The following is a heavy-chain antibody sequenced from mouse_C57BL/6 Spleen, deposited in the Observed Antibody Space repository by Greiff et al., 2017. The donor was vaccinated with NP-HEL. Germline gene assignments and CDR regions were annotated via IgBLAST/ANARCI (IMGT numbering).Heavy chain of an antibody. Sequence: QVQLKQPGAELVMPGASVKLSCKASGYTFTSYWMHWVKQRPGQGLERIGEIDPSDSYTNYNQKFKGKSTLTVDKSSSTAYMQLSSLTSEDSAVYYCALWGDYFDYWGQGTTLTVSS. J-gene: IGHJ2*01. V-gene: IGHV1-69*01. CDR1: GYTFTSYW. CDR3: ALWGDYFDY. CDR2: IDPSDSYT. D-gene: IGHD1-1*01.